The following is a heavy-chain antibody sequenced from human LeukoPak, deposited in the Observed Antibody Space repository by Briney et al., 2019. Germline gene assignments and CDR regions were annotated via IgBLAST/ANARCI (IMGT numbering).Heavy chain of an antibody. D-gene: IGHD3-22*01. J-gene: IGHJ4*02. Sequence: SETLSLTCTVSGGSIRSYYWTWIWQPPGKGLEWIGYIYYSGSTNYNPSLKSRVTISVDTSKNQFSLKLSSVTAADTAVYHCARQGQYYYDSSGYYYFDYWGQGTLVTVSS. CDR2: IYYSGST. CDR3: ARQGQYYYDSSGYYYFDY. CDR1: GGSIRSYY. V-gene: IGHV4-59*08.